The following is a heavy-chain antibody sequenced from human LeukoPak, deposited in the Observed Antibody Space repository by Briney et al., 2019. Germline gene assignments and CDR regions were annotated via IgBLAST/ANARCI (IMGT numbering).Heavy chain of an antibody. J-gene: IGHJ4*02. CDR3: AKEAVVVPAAHFDY. V-gene: IGHV3-21*01. Sequence: GGSLRLSCAASGFTFSTSAMNWVRQAPGKGLEWVSSINQGATHIYYADSVRGRFTISRDNAKNSLYLQMSSLRAEDTAVYYCAKEAVVVPAAHFDYWGQGTLVTVSS. D-gene: IGHD2-2*01. CDR2: INQGATHI. CDR1: GFTFSTSA.